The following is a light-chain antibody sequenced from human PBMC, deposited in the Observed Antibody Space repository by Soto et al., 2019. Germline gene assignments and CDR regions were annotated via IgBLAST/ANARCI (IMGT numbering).Light chain of an antibody. CDR2: SND. V-gene: IGLV1-44*01. J-gene: IGLJ2*01. CDR1: GSTIGSNT. CDR3: ALWGNNLHGPVV. Sequence: QSVLTQPSSASGPPGQRVTISCSGSGSTIGSNTVDWYQQLPGTAPKLLIYSNDQRPLGVPDRFSVSRSGTSASLAISGLQPADEGFYYCALWGNNLHGPVVFGGGTKVTVL.